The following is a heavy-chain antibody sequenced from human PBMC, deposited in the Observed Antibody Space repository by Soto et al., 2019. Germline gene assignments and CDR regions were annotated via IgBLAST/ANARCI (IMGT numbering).Heavy chain of an antibody. D-gene: IGHD6-19*01. CDR2: IYSGGST. J-gene: IGHJ6*02. Sequence: EVQLVETGGGLIQPGGSLRLSCAASGFTVSSNYMSWVRQAPGKGLEWVSVIYSGGSTYYADSVKGRFTISRDNSKNTLYLQMNSLRAEDTAVYYGARDKAVVKPNYYYYYCMDVWGQGTTVTVS. CDR1: GFTVSSNY. CDR3: ARDKAVVKPNYYYYYCMDV. V-gene: IGHV3-53*02.